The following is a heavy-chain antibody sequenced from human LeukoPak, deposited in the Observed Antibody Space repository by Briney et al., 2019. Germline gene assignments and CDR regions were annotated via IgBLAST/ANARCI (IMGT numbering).Heavy chain of an antibody. V-gene: IGHV3-64*01. Sequence: GGSLRLSCAASGFTFSSYAMHWVRQAPGKGLEYVSAISSNGGSTYYANSVKGRFTISRDNSKNTLYLQMGSLRAEDMAVYYCARAQLGHYFDYWGQGTLVTVSS. D-gene: IGHD3-16*01. CDR2: ISSNGGST. CDR3: ARAQLGHYFDY. J-gene: IGHJ4*02. CDR1: GFTFSSYA.